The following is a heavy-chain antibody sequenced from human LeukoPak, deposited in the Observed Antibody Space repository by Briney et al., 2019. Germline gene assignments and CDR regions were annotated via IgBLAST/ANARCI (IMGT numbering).Heavy chain of an antibody. V-gene: IGHV1-69*13. D-gene: IGHD1-7*01. J-gene: IGHJ6*02. Sequence: ASVKVSCKASGGTFSSYAISWVRQAPGQGREWMGGIIPIFGTANYAQKFQGRVTITADESTSTAYMELSSLRSEDTAVYYCARGQLELRENYYGMDVWGQGTTVTVSS. CDR1: GGTFSSYA. CDR3: ARGQLELRENYYGMDV. CDR2: IIPIFGTA.